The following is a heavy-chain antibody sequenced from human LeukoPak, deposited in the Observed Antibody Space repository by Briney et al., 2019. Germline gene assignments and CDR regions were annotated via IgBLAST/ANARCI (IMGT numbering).Heavy chain of an antibody. V-gene: IGHV3-13*01. CDR1: GFTFSSYD. J-gene: IGHJ2*01. Sequence: QPGGSLRLSCVASGFTFSSYDMHWVRQGTGKGLEWISAIDPVGNTWYSDSVRGRFTISREYAKSSLFLQMNSLRAADTAVYYCVREPAYTGTWWYPDLWGRGTLVTVSS. D-gene: IGHD2-15*01. CDR2: IDPVGNT. CDR3: VREPAYTGTWWYPDL.